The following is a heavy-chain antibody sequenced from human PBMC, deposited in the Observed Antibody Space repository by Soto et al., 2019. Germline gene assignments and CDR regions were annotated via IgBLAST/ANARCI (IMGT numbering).Heavy chain of an antibody. Sequence: GDSLKISCKGSGYSFTSYWIGWVRQMPGKGLEWMGIIYPGDFDTRYSPSFQGQVTISADKSISTAYLQWSSLKASDTAMYYCARHVGADSSGYYSNYYYDMDVWGQGTTVTVS. D-gene: IGHD3-22*01. CDR1: GYSFTSYW. V-gene: IGHV5-51*01. J-gene: IGHJ6*02. CDR3: ARHVGADSSGYYSNYYYDMDV. CDR2: IYPGDFDT.